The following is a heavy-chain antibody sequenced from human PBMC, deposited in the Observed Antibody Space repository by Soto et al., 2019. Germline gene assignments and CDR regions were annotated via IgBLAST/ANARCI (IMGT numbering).Heavy chain of an antibody. D-gene: IGHD7-27*01. CDR2: IYYSENI. CDR1: GGSISSYY. V-gene: IGHV4-59*01. CDR3: ASLGLGYYYGMDV. Sequence: PSETLSLTCTVSGGSISSYYWTWIRQSPGKGLEGIGYIYYSENINYNPSLKSRVIISDDTSKNQIYLRLSSVTAADTAVYYCASLGLGYYYGMDVWGQGTTVTVSS. J-gene: IGHJ6*02.